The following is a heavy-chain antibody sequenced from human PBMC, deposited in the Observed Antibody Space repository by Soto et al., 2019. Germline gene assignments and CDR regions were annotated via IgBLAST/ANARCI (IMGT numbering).Heavy chain of an antibody. CDR1: GFPFGDSA. Sequence: GGSLRLSCAASGFPFGDSAMSWFRQAPGKGLEWGGLIRSKAYGGTTEYAASVKGRFTISRDDSKSIAYMQMNNLKTEDTAVYYCARALRYCSSTACYFAFDIWGRGTLVTVSS. J-gene: IGHJ3*02. V-gene: IGHV3-49*03. CDR2: IRSKAYGGTT. CDR3: ARALRYCSSTACYFAFDI. D-gene: IGHD2-2*01.